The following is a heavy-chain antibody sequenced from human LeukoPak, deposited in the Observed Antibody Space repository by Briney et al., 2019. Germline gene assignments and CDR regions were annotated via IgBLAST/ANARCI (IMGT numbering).Heavy chain of an antibody. CDR1: GCTFSSYA. V-gene: IGHV3-23*01. CDR3: ARGRMAVAGSYEY. Sequence: GGSLRLSCAASGCTFSSYAMSWVRQAPGKGLEWVSAISGSGGVTYHADSVKGRFTISSDNSKTTLYLQMNSLRAEDTAVYYCARGRMAVAGSYEYWGQGTLVTVSS. J-gene: IGHJ4*02. D-gene: IGHD6-19*01. CDR2: ISGSGGVT.